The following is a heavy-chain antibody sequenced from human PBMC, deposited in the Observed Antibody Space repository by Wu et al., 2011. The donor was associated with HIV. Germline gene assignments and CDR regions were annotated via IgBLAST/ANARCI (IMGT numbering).Heavy chain of an antibody. J-gene: IGHJ6*02. CDR2: IIPIFGTA. Sequence: QVQLVQSGAEVKKPGSSVKVSCKASGGTFSSYAISWVRQAPGQGLEWMGRIIPIFGTANYAQKFQGRVTITADKSTSTAYMELSSLRSEDTAVYYCARGTIVGATGDYYYGMDVVGPRGPRSPSP. D-gene: IGHD1-26*01. CDR3: ARGTIVGATGDYYYGMDV. CDR1: GGTFSSYA. V-gene: IGHV1-69*14.